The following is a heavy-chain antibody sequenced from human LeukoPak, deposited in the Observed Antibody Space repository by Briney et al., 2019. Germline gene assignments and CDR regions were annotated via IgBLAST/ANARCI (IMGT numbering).Heavy chain of an antibody. V-gene: IGHV1-18*01. D-gene: IGHD6-13*01. CDR2: ISAQHGQT. J-gene: IGHJ4*02. CDR3: ARDQVKYSSSPGDY. CDR1: GYSENFYG. Sequence: ASVKVSCKTSGYSENFYGITWVRQVAGQGLEWMGWISAQHGQTEYAPNSQDRVTMTTDTSTSTAYMELRSLRSDDTAVYYCARDQVKYSSSPGDYWGQGTLVTVSS.